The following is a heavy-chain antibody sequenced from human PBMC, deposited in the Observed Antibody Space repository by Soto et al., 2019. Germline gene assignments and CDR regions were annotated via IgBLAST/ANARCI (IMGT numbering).Heavy chain of an antibody. CDR3: ARGNCSSPNCYSFSGYYGMDV. V-gene: IGHV4-4*07. J-gene: IGHJ6*02. CDR2: IYTSGST. Sequence: ETLSLTCTVSGGSISSYCWSWIRQPAGKGLEWIGRIYTSGSTNYNPSLKSRVTMSLDTSKNQFSLKLTSVTAADTALYYCARGNCSSPNCYSFSGYYGMDVWGQGTTVTVSS. CDR1: GGSISSYC. D-gene: IGHD2-2*01.